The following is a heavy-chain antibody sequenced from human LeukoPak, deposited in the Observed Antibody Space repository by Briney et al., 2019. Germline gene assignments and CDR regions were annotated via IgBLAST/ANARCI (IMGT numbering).Heavy chain of an antibody. V-gene: IGHV3-48*03. J-gene: IGHJ3*02. CDR1: GFTFSSYE. Sequence: QTGGSLRLSCAASGFTFSSYEMNWVRQAPGKGLEWVSYISSSGSTIYYADSVKGRFTISRDNAKNSLYLQMNSLRAEDTAVYYCARDPPSLMPMTTVGDAFDIWGQGTMVTVSS. D-gene: IGHD4-17*01. CDR3: ARDPPSLMPMTTVGDAFDI. CDR2: ISSSGSTI.